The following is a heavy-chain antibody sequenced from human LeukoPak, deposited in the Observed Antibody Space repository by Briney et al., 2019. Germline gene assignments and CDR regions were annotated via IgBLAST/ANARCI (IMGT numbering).Heavy chain of an antibody. Sequence: KPSETLSLTCTVSGGSISSYYWSWIRQPPGKGLEWIGHIYYSGSTNYNPSLKSRVTISVDTSKNQFSLKLSSVTAADTAVYYCARVPIAARSNWFDPWGQGTLVTVSS. J-gene: IGHJ5*02. CDR3: ARVPIAARSNWFDP. V-gene: IGHV4-59*01. D-gene: IGHD6-6*01. CDR1: GGSISSYY. CDR2: IYYSGST.